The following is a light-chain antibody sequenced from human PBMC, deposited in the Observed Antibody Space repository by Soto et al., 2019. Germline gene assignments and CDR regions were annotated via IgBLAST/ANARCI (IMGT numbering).Light chain of an antibody. Sequence: QSALTQPPSASGSPGQSVAISCTGTSSDVGGYNYVSWYQQHPGKAPKLMIYEVNKRPSGVPDRFSGSKSGTSASLAISGLRSEDDADYYCAAWDDSLSGGVFGGVTKLTVL. CDR2: EVN. CDR1: SSDVGGYNY. CDR3: AAWDDSLSGGV. V-gene: IGLV2-8*01. J-gene: IGLJ2*01.